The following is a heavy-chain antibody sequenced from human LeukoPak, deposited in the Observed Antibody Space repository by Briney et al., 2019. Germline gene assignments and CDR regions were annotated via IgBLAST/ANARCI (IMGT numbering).Heavy chain of an antibody. CDR1: GFTFSSYA. V-gene: IGHV3-23*01. J-gene: IGHJ4*02. D-gene: IGHD3-22*01. Sequence: GGSLRLSCAASGFTFSSYAMSWVRQAPGKGLEWVSAISGSGGSTYYADSVKGRFTISRDNSKNTLYLQMNSLRAEDTAVYYCAKGDYDSSGYYYEDRLDYWGQGTLVTVSS. CDR2: ISGSGGST. CDR3: AKGDYDSSGYYYEDRLDY.